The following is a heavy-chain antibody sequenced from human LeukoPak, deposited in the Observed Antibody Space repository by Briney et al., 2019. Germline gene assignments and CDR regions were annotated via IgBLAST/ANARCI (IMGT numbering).Heavy chain of an antibody. Sequence: GGSLRLSCAASGFTFSSYGMHWVRQAPGKGLEWVAVISYDGSNKYYADSVKGRFTISRDNSKNTLYLQMNSLRAEDTAVYYCAKDSSASGGIVVVRNAYWGQGTLVTVSS. D-gene: IGHD3-22*01. CDR3: AKDSSASGGIVVVRNAY. V-gene: IGHV3-30*18. CDR2: ISYDGSNK. J-gene: IGHJ4*02. CDR1: GFTFSSYG.